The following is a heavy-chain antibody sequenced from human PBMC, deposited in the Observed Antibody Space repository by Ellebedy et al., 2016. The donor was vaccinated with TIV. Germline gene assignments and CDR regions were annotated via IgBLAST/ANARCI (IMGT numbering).Heavy chain of an antibody. CDR1: GGIFRSNA. Sequence: SVKVSCKASGGIFRSNAFSWVRQAPGQGLEWMGVIVAVFGTTTYAQKFQGSVTITADESTSTVYMELSSLTADDTAAYYCARYSGYHFRGNYFDYWGQGTLVTVSS. CDR2: IVAVFGTT. V-gene: IGHV1-69*13. CDR3: ARYSGYHFRGNYFDY. D-gene: IGHD5-12*01. J-gene: IGHJ4*02.